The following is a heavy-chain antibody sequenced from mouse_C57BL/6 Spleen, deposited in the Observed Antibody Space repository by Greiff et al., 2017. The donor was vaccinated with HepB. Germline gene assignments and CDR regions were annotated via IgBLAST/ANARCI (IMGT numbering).Heavy chain of an antibody. Sequence: QVQLKESGAELVRPGTSVKMSCKASGYTFTNYWIGWAKQRPGHGLEWIGDIYPGGGYTNYNEKFKGKATLTADKSSSTAYMQFSSLTSEDSAIYYCARGTYFDYWGQGTTLTVSS. CDR1: GYTFTNYW. D-gene: IGHD2-14*01. CDR2: IYPGGGYT. J-gene: IGHJ2*01. V-gene: IGHV1-63*01. CDR3: ARGTYFDY.